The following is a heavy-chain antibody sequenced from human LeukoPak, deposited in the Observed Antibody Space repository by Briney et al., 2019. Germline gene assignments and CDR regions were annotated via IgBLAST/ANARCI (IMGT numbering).Heavy chain of an antibody. Sequence: ASVKVSCKASGYTFTSYYMHWVRQAPGQGLEWMGIINPSGGSTSYAQKFQSRVTMTTDTSTTTGYMELRSLRSDDTAVYYCARTPNYGSGSLFFWFDSWGQGTLVTVSS. CDR1: GYTFTSYY. CDR2: INPSGGST. V-gene: IGHV1-46*01. CDR3: ARTPNYGSGSLFFWFDS. D-gene: IGHD3-10*01. J-gene: IGHJ5*01.